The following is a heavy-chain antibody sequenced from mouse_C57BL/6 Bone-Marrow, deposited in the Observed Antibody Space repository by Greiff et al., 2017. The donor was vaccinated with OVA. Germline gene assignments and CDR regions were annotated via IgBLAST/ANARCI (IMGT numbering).Heavy chain of an antibody. V-gene: IGHV1-76*01. CDR1: GYTFTDYY. CDR3: ARWRPSYYSNYVYWYFDV. Sequence: VQLQQSGAELVRPGASVKLSCKASGYTFTDYYINWVKQRPGQGLEWIARIYPGSGNTYYNEKFKGKATLTAEKSSSTAYMQLSSLTSEDSAVYFCARWRPSYYSNYVYWYFDVWGTGTTVTVSS. D-gene: IGHD2-5*01. CDR2: IYPGSGNT. J-gene: IGHJ1*03.